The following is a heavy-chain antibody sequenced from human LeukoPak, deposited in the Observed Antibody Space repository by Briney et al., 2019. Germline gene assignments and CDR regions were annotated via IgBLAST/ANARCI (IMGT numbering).Heavy chain of an antibody. CDR2: IYYSGST. CDR1: GGSIGSFY. CDR3: ARGSVLLSMDV. Sequence: SETLSLTCTVSGGSIGSFYWSWIRQPPGKGPEWMGYIYYSGSTNYNPSLKSRVTISVDTSKNQFSLKLSSVTAADTAVYYCARGSVLLSMDVWGKGTTVTISS. J-gene: IGHJ6*03. D-gene: IGHD3-10*01. V-gene: IGHV4-59*01.